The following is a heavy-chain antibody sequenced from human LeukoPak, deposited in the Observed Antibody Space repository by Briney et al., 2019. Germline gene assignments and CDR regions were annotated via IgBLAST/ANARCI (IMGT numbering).Heavy chain of an antibody. V-gene: IGHV1-2*02. Sequence: ASVKVSCKASGYTFTGYYMHWVRQAPGQGLEWMGWINPNSGGTNYAQKFQGRVTITRDTSITTAYMELSRLRSDDTAVYYCARDLTVVVPAAIGYWGQGTVVSVSS. CDR2: INPNSGGT. CDR3: ARDLTVVVPAAIGY. D-gene: IGHD2-2*01. CDR1: GYTFTGYY. J-gene: IGHJ4*02.